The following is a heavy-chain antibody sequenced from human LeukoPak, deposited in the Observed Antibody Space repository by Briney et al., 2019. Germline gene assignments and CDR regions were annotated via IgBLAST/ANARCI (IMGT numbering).Heavy chain of an antibody. CDR3: ARDTAPDYGGNSGPYFDY. J-gene: IGHJ4*02. Sequence: GSSVKVSCKASGGTFSSYAISWVRQAPGQGLEWLGRIIPIFGIANYAQKFPGRVTITADKSTSTAYMELSSLRSEDTAVYYCARDTAPDYGGNSGPYFDYWGQGTLVTVSS. V-gene: IGHV1-69*04. CDR2: IIPIFGIA. CDR1: GGTFSSYA. D-gene: IGHD4-23*01.